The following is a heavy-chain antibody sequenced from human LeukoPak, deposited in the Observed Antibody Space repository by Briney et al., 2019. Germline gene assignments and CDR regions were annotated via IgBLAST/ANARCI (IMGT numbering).Heavy chain of an antibody. CDR3: ARHSNPHSRLMTLGYYFDY. J-gene: IGHJ4*02. D-gene: IGHD2-8*01. CDR2: ISHSGST. Sequence: SETLSLTCAVYGGSFSDYYWSWIRQPPGKGLEWIGEISHSGSTNYNPSLKSRVTISVDTSKNQFSLKLSSVTAADTAVYYCARHSNPHSRLMTLGYYFDYWGQGTLVTVSS. CDR1: GGSFSDYY. V-gene: IGHV4-34*01.